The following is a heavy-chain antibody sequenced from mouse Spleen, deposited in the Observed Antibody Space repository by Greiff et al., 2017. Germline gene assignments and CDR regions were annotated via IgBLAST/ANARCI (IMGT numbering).Heavy chain of an antibody. CDR1: GYTFTSYT. J-gene: IGHJ3*01. CDR3: AREGYSYYKGAWFAY. V-gene: IGHV1-4*01. Sequence: QVQLQQSGAELARPGASVKMSCKASGYTFTSYTMHWVKQRPGQGLEWIGYINPSSGYTKYNQKFKDKATLTADKSSSTAYMQLSSLTSEDSAVYYFAREGYSYYKGAWFAYWGQGTLVTVSA. D-gene: IGHD2-12*01. CDR2: INPSSGYT.